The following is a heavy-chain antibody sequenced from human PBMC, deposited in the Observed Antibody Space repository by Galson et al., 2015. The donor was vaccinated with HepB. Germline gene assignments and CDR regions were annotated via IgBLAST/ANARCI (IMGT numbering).Heavy chain of an antibody. Sequence: SLRLSCAASRFTFSTYAMSWVRQAPGKGLEWVSTIGGSGGATYHADSVRGRFTISRDNSKNTLYLQMNSLRAEDTALYYCAKDLPNDFWIGLPYSPFDYWGQGTLVTVSS. CDR3: AKDLPNDFWIGLPYSPFDY. CDR2: IGGSGGAT. V-gene: IGHV3-23*01. CDR1: RFTFSTYA. D-gene: IGHD3-3*01. J-gene: IGHJ4*02.